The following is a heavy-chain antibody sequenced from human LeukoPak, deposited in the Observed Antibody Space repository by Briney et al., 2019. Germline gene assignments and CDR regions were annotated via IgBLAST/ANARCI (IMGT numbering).Heavy chain of an antibody. D-gene: IGHD2-15*01. J-gene: IGHJ3*02. CDR3: ARDGSHGNDAFDI. Sequence: ASVKVSCKASGYTFTSYAISWVRQAPGQGLEWMGWISADNGNTDYAQRFQGRVTMTTDTSTSTAYMELRSLRSDDTAVYYCARDGSHGNDAFDIWGQGTMVTVSS. V-gene: IGHV1-18*01. CDR2: ISADNGNT. CDR1: GYTFTSYA.